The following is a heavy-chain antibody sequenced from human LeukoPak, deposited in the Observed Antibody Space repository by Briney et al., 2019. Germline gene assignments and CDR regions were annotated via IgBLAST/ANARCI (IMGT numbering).Heavy chain of an antibody. D-gene: IGHD2-2*01. CDR1: GGTFSSYA. CDR2: IIPIFGTA. J-gene: IGHJ5*02. CDR3: ARNRYQLHSNWFDP. V-gene: IGHV1-69*05. Sequence: GASVKVSCKASGGTFSSYAIGWVRQAPGQGLEWRGGIIPIFGTANYAQKFQGRVTITTDESTSTAYMELSSLRSEDTAVYYCARNRYQLHSNWFDPWGQGTLVTVSS.